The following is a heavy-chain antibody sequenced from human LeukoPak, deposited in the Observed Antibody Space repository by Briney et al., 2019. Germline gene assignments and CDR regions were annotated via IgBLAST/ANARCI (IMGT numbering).Heavy chain of an antibody. J-gene: IGHJ4*02. CDR3: ARAPYCTNGVYYFDY. V-gene: IGHV1-18*01. CDR2: ISAYNGNT. Sequence: GASVKVSCKASGYTFTSYGISWVRQAPGQGLEWMGWISAYNGNTNYAQKLQGRVTMTTDTSTSTAYMELRSLRSDDTAVYYCARAPYCTNGVYYFDYWGQGTLVTVSS. CDR1: GYTFTSYG. D-gene: IGHD2-8*01.